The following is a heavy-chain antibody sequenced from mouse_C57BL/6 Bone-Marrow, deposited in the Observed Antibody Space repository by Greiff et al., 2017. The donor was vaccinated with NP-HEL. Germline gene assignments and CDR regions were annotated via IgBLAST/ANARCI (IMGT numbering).Heavy chain of an antibody. CDR3: ARSAYYSSSWFAY. Sequence: VQLQQSGAELARPGASVKLSCKASGYTFTSYGMSWVKQRPGQGLEWIGEIHPSSGNTYYNEKFKGKATLTVDKSSSTAYMELSSLTSEDSAVYFCARSAYYSSSWFAYWGQGTRVTVSA. J-gene: IGHJ3*01. D-gene: IGHD2-5*01. CDR1: GYTFTSYG. V-gene: IGHV1-81*01. CDR2: IHPSSGNT.